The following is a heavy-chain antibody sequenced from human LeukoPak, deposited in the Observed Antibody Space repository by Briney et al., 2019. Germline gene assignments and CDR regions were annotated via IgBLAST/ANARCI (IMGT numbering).Heavy chain of an antibody. V-gene: IGHV3-30*03. D-gene: IGHD2-15*01. CDR3: ARADVVVVADSFDY. CDR2: ISYDGSNK. Sequence: GGSLRLSCAASGFTFSSYSMNWVRQAPGKGLEWVAVISYDGSNKYYADSVKGRFTISRDNSKNTLYLQMNSLRAEDTAVYYCARADVVVVADSFDYWGQGTLVTVSS. J-gene: IGHJ4*02. CDR1: GFTFSSYS.